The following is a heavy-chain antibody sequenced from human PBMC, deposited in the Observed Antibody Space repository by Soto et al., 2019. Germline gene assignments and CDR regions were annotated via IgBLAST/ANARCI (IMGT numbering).Heavy chain of an antibody. CDR1: GDSVTSSTFY. Sequence: SETLSLTCIVSGDSVTSSTFYWGWIRQPPGKGLEWIGYIYYSGSTNYNPSLKSRVTISVDTSKNQFSLKLSSVTAADTAVYYCARKALTGSAIDYWGQGTLVTVSS. CDR2: IYYSGST. J-gene: IGHJ4*02. D-gene: IGHD1-20*01. V-gene: IGHV4-61*01. CDR3: ARKALTGSAIDY.